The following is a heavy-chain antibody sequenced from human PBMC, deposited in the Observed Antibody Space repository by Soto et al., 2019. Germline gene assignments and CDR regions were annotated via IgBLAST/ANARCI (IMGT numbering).Heavy chain of an antibody. D-gene: IGHD3-16*01. CDR2: ISNSGRIK. CDR3: ARDHGGGGLTLEY. CDR1: GFIFSDYY. V-gene: IGHV3-11*01. Sequence: DLEESGGGLVKPGGSLRLSCTASGFIFSDYYMSWIRQAPGKGLEGVSDISNSGRIKHHADSVEGRFNSSRDNAKDSLYLQMNSLRPEDSAIYYCARDHGGGGLTLEYWGQGTLFPVSS. J-gene: IGHJ4*02.